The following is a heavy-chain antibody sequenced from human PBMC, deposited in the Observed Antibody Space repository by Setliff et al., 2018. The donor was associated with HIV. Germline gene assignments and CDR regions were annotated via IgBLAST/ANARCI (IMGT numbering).Heavy chain of an antibody. D-gene: IGHD2-2*01. CDR1: GFTFTSYA. CDR3: AKEDQRVTSVDY. V-gene: IGHV3-30*04. CDR2: IRLEGSDK. Sequence: LRLSCAAAGFTFTSYAMHWVRQAPGKGLEWVAFIRLEGSDKFYADSVKGRFTISRDNSKNTLFLQMNSLRSEDTAVYYCAKEDQRVTSVDYWGQGTPVTVSS. J-gene: IGHJ4*02.